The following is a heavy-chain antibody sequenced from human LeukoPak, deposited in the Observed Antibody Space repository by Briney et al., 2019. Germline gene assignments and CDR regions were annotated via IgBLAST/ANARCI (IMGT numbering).Heavy chain of an antibody. CDR1: GGSFSGYY. J-gene: IGHJ5*02. V-gene: IGHV4-34*01. CDR3: ARGVLKRTRTNRIAPRHSWFDP. CDR2: INHSGST. D-gene: IGHD6-13*01. Sequence: SETLSLTCAVYGGSFSGYYWSWIRQPPGKGLEWIGEINHSGSTNYNPSLKSRVTISVDTSKNQFSLKLSSVTAADTAVYYCARGVLKRTRTNRIAPRHSWFDPWGQGTLVTVSS.